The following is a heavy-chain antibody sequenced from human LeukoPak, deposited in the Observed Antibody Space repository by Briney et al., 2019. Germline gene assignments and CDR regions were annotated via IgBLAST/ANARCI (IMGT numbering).Heavy chain of an antibody. Sequence: SETLSLTCTVSGGSISSGDYYWSWIRQPPGKGLEWIGYIYYSGSTYYNPSLKSRVTISVDTSKNQFSLKLSSVTAADTAVYYCARDPTQNVAFDIWGQGTMVTVSS. CDR2: IYYSGST. CDR1: GGSISSGDYY. V-gene: IGHV4-30-4*01. J-gene: IGHJ3*02. CDR3: ARDPTQNVAFDI.